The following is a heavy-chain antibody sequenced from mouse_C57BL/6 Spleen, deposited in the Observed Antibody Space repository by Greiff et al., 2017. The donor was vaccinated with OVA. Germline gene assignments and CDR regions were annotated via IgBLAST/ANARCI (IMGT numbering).Heavy chain of an antibody. V-gene: IGHV1-82*01. CDR1: GYAFSSSW. Sequence: QVQLQQPGTELVKPGASVKISCKASGYAFSSSWMNWVKQRPGKGLEWIGRIYPGDGDTNYNGKFKGKATLTADKSSSTAYMQLSSLTSEDSAVYFCARDGWFAYWGQGTLVTVSA. D-gene: IGHD2-3*01. CDR2: IYPGDGDT. CDR3: ARDGWFAY. J-gene: IGHJ3*01.